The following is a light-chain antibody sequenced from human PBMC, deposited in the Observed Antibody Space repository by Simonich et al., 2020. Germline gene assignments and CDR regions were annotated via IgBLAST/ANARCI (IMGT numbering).Light chain of an antibody. CDR1: SSDVGSYNL. CDR3: SSYTSSSNLDVV. V-gene: IGLV2-14*02. J-gene: IGLJ2*01. Sequence: QSALTQPASVSGSPGQSITISCTGTSSDVGSYNLVSWYQQHPGKAPKLMIYDVSNRPSGVSNRFSGSKSGNPASLTISGLQAEDEADYYCSSYTSSSNLDVVFGGGTKLTVL. CDR2: DVS.